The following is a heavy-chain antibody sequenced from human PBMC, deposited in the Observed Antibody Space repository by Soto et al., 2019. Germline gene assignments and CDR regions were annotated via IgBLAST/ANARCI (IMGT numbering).Heavy chain of an antibody. CDR2: INHSGST. V-gene: IGHV4-34*01. J-gene: IGHJ5*02. D-gene: IGHD3-10*01. Sequence: SETLSLTCAVYGGSFSGYYWSWIRQPPGKGLEWIGEINHSGSTNYNPSLKSRVTISVDTSKNQFSLKLSSVTAADTAVYYCARMKNYGSGSYYQSGWFDPWGQGTLVTVSS. CDR1: GGSFSGYY. CDR3: ARMKNYGSGSYYQSGWFDP.